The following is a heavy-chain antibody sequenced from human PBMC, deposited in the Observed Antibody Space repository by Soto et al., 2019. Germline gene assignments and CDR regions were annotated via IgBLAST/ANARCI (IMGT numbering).Heavy chain of an antibody. Sequence: GGSLRLSCAASGFIFNDYDRTWIRQAPGKGLEWVSYISRGGVARYYADSVKGRFTISRDNAKELLFLQMDSLRAEDTAIYYCARTLELYASGLGHWGQGALVTVSS. J-gene: IGHJ4*02. CDR3: ARTLELYASGLGH. CDR2: ISRGGVAR. V-gene: IGHV3-11*01. CDR1: GFIFNDYD. D-gene: IGHD3-16*01.